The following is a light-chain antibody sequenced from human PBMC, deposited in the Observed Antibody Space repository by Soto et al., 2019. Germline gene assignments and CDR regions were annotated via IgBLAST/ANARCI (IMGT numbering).Light chain of an antibody. Sequence: EIVMQQSRATMSVSPGESATLSGRDSQSASSKLAWYQQKPGQAPRLLIYGASTRATGIPSRFSGSGSGTEFTLTIRSLESEDLAVYYCQQYNNWPPLTVGGGNKVDIK. V-gene: IGKV3-15*01. J-gene: IGKJ4*01. CDR1: QSASSK. CDR2: GAS. CDR3: QQYNNWPPLT.